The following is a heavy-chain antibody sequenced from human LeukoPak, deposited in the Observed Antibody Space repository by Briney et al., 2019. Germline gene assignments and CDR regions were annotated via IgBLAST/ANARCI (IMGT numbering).Heavy chain of an antibody. CDR2: IYTSGST. V-gene: IGHV4-4*07. CDR3: ARVSRITMIVVATRDYYYYMDV. CDR1: GGSISSYY. J-gene: IGHJ6*03. D-gene: IGHD3-22*01. Sequence: SETLSLTCTVSGGSISSYYWSWIRQPAGKGLEWIGRIYTSGSTNYNPSLKSRVTISVDTSKNQFSLKLSSVTAADTAVYYCARVSRITMIVVATRDYYYYMDVWGKGTTVTVSS.